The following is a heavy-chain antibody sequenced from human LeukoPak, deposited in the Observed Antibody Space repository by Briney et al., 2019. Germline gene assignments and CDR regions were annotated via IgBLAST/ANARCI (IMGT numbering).Heavy chain of an antibody. V-gene: IGHV1-18*01. D-gene: IGHD3-9*01. CDR1: GYTLTSYG. Sequence: ASVKVSCKASGYTLTSYGISWVGQAPGQGREWMGWISAYNGNTNYAQKLQGRVTMTTDTSTSTAYMELRSLRSDDTAVYYCARMWDYDILTGYYHYYFDYWGQGTLVTVSS. CDR2: ISAYNGNT. CDR3: ARMWDYDILTGYYHYYFDY. J-gene: IGHJ4*02.